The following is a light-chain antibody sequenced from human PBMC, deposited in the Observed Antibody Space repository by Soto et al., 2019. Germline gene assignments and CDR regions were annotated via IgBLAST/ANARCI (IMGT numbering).Light chain of an antibody. CDR2: EGS. CDR1: ISDVGSYKF. V-gene: IGLV2-23*03. J-gene: IGLJ1*01. Sequence: QSALTQPASVSGSPGQSITISCTGTISDVGSYKFVSWYQQHPGKAPKLMIYEGSKRPSGISDRFSGSKSGNTASLTIPGLQAEDEADYFCCSYAGGSNIFGAGTKLTVL. CDR3: CSYAGGSNI.